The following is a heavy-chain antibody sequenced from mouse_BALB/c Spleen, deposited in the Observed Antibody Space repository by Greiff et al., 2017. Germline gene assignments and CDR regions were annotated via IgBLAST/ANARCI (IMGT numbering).Heavy chain of an antibody. V-gene: IGHV3-6*02. J-gene: IGHJ3*01. CDR2: ISYDGSN. D-gene: IGHD2-4*01. CDR3: ASSMITVFAY. CDR1: GYSITSGYY. Sequence: VQLKESGPGLVKPSQSLSLTCSVTGYSITSGYYWNWIRQFPGNKLEWMGYISYDGSNNYNPSLKNRISITRDTSKNQFFLKLNSVTTEDTATYYCASSMITVFAYWGQGTLVTVSA.